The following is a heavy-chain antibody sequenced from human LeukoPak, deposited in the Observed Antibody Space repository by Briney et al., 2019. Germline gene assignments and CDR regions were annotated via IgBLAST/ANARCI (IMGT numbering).Heavy chain of an antibody. Sequence: SETLSLTCSVSGVSITSSTYFWSWIRQPAGKALEWIGRMDFSGSTNYNPSLRSRVTLSLDTSKNQFSLKLSSVTAADTAVYYCARVGSRVRESSGWPYFDYWGQGTLVTVSS. CDR2: MDFSGST. CDR1: GVSITSSTYF. D-gene: IGHD6-19*01. CDR3: ARVGSRVRESSGWPYFDY. V-gene: IGHV4-61*02. J-gene: IGHJ4*02.